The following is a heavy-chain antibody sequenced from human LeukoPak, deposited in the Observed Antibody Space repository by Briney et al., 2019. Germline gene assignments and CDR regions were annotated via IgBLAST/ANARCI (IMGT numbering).Heavy chain of an antibody. CDR3: ARGSEYYYDSSGYYLGY. CDR2: IYYSGST. D-gene: IGHD3-22*01. V-gene: IGHV4-59*01. Sequence: SETLSLTCTVPGGSISSYYWSWIRQPPGKGLEWIGYIYYSGSTNYNPSLKSRVTISVDTSKNQFSLKLSSVTAADTAVYYCARGSEYYYDSSGYYLGYWGQGTLVTVSS. J-gene: IGHJ4*02. CDR1: GGSISSYY.